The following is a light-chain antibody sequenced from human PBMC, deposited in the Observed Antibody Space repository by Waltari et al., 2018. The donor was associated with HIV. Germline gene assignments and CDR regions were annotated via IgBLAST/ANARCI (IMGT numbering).Light chain of an antibody. CDR3: AAWDDRLNGWV. CDR1: SSNIGRNT. V-gene: IGLV1-44*01. CDR2: NDN. Sequence: QSVLTQPPSASGTPGQTVSISCSGISSNIGRNTLNWFQNLPGTAPKLLIYNDNQRPSGVPDRFSGSKSGTSASLAISGLQSEDEADYTCAAWDDRLNGWVFGGGTKLTVL. J-gene: IGLJ3*02.